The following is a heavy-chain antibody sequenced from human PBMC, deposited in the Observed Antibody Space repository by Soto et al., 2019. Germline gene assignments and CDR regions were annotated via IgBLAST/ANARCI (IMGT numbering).Heavy chain of an antibody. Sequence: SVKVSCKASGGTFSSYAISWVRQAPGQGLEWMGGIIPIFGTANYAQKLQGRVTITADESTSTAYMELSSLRSEDTAVYYCARGGDGGYEGAFDIWGQGTMVTVSS. CDR2: IIPIFGTA. D-gene: IGHD5-12*01. V-gene: IGHV1-69*13. CDR3: ARGGDGGYEGAFDI. J-gene: IGHJ3*02. CDR1: GGTFSSYA.